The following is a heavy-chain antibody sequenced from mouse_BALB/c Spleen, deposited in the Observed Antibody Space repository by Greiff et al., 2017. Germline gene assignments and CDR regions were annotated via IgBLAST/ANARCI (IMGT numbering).Heavy chain of an antibody. CDR3: TRRSDRSFAY. J-gene: IGHJ3*01. CDR1: GYTFTDYE. Sequence: QVQLQQSGAELVRPGASVTLSCKASGYTFTDYEMHWVKQTPVHGLEWIGAIDPETGGTAYNQKFKGKATLTADKSSSTAYMELRSLTSEDSAVYYGTRRSDRSFAYWGQGTLVTVSA. D-gene: IGHD1-3*01. CDR2: IDPETGGT. V-gene: IGHV1-15*01.